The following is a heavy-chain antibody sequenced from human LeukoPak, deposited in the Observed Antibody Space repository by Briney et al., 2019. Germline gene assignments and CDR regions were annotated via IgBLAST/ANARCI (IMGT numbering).Heavy chain of an antibody. Sequence: ASVKVSCKASGYTFSGYYIHWVRQAPGQGLEWMGWMNPNSGATNNAQKFQGRVTLSRDTSISTAYMELSRLTSDDTAVYYCARWVGYSNWFDPWGQGTLVTVSS. CDR3: ARWVGYSNWFDP. CDR1: GYTFSGYY. D-gene: IGHD2-15*01. V-gene: IGHV1-2*02. CDR2: MNPNSGAT. J-gene: IGHJ5*02.